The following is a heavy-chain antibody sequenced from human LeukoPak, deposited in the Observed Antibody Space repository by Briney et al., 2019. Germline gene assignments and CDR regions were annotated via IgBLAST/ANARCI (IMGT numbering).Heavy chain of an antibody. V-gene: IGHV4-39*01. CDR3: ATSDAVSTYNWFDP. J-gene: IGHJ5*02. CDR1: GGSISSNTYF. CDR2: IRYIGST. D-gene: IGHD5/OR15-5a*01. Sequence: PSETLSLTCNVSGGSISSNTYFWGWIRRPPGKGLEWIGSIRYIGSTYYNPSLKSRVTISVDTSKNQFSLNLSSLTAADTAVYYCATSDAVSTYNWFDPWGQGTLVTVS.